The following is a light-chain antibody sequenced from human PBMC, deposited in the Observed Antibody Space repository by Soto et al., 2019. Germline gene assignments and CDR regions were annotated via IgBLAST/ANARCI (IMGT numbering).Light chain of an antibody. CDR2: LNSDGSH. Sequence: QLVLTQSPSASASLGASVKLTCTLSSGHSSYAIAWHQQQPEKGPRYLMKLNSDGSHSKGDGIPDRFSGSSSGAERYLTISSLQSEDDADYYCQTWATGMHEVFGTGTKVTVL. V-gene: IGLV4-69*01. CDR1: SGHSSYA. J-gene: IGLJ1*01. CDR3: QTWATGMHEV.